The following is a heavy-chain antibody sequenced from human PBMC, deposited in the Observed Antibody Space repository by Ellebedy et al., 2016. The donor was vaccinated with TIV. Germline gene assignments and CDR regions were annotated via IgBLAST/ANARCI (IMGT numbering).Heavy chain of an antibody. CDR3: ARGRAEQLVDY. CDR1: GYSISSSYY. V-gene: IGHV4-61*01. D-gene: IGHD6-6*01. CDR2: IYYSGST. J-gene: IGHJ4*02. Sequence: SETLSLXXTVSGYSISSSYYWSWIRQPPGKGLEWIGYIYYSGSTNYNPSLKSRVTISVDTSKNQFSLKLSSVTAADTAVYYCARGRAEQLVDYWGQGTLVTVSS.